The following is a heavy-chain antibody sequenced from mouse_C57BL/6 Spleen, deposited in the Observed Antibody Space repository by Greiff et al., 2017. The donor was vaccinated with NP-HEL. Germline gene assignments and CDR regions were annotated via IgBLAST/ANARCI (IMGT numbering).Heavy chain of an antibody. J-gene: IGHJ2*01. CDR1: GYTFTSYW. CDR3: AREGPRYYFDY. D-gene: IGHD2-10*02. CDR2: IHPNSGST. V-gene: IGHV1-64*01. Sequence: VQLQQPGAELVKPGASVKLSCKASGYTFTSYWMHWVKQRPGQGLEWIGMIHPNSGSTNYNEKFKSKATLTVDKSSSTAYMQLSSLTSEDSAVYYCAREGPRYYFDYWGQGTTLTVSS.